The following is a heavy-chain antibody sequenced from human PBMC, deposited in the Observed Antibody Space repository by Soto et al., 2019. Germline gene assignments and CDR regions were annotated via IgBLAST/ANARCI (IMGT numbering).Heavy chain of an antibody. D-gene: IGHD3-3*01. CDR2: IKSKTDGGTT. CDR3: TTESRTIFGVALGYYGMDV. Sequence: KPGGSLRLSCAASGFTFSNAWMSWVRQAPGKGLEWVGRIKSKTDGGTTDYAAPVKGRFTISRDDSKNTLYLQMNSLKTEDTAVYYCTTESRTIFGVALGYYGMDVWGQGTTVTVSS. V-gene: IGHV3-15*01. J-gene: IGHJ6*02. CDR1: GFTFSNAW.